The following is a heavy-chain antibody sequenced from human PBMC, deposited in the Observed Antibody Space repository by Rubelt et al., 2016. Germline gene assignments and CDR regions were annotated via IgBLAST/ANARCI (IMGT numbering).Heavy chain of an antibody. CDR3: AKEVNGGSFDY. CDR1: GFTFDDYT. V-gene: IGHV3-43*01. D-gene: IGHD3-16*01. Sequence: ASGFTFDDYTMHWVRRAPGKGLEWVSLISWDGGSTYYADSVKGRFTISRDNSKNSLYLQMNSLRTEDTALYYCAKEVNGGSFDYWGQGTLVTVSS. CDR2: ISWDGGST. J-gene: IGHJ4*02.